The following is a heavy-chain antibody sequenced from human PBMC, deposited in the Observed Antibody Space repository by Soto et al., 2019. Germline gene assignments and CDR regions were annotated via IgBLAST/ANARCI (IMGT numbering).Heavy chain of an antibody. D-gene: IGHD6-13*01. Sequence: QVQLVQSGAEVKEPGASVRVSCKASGYTFINFDISWVRQAAGQGLEWLGWMNPGSGKTGYASKFKGRVAMSRDASTGTSHLDLSSQTSVDTAVYYCARMASAGTLNWFDPWGQGTLVTVSS. CDR3: ARMASAGTLNWFDP. CDR1: GYTFINFD. V-gene: IGHV1-8*02. J-gene: IGHJ5*02. CDR2: MNPGSGKT.